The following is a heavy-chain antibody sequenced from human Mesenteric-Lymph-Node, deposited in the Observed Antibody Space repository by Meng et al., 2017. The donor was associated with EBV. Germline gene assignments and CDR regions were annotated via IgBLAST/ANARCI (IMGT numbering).Heavy chain of an antibody. Sequence: VESGGGLVKPGLSRRFSCAASGFSFNSFAMNWVRQAPGKGLEWVSFISSSSSNIQYSDSVKGRFTISRDNANNSLFLQMNSLRHEDTAVYYCMRGWSADYWGQGTLVTVSS. V-gene: IGHV3-21*03. CDR2: ISSSSSNI. CDR3: MRGWSADY. CDR1: GFSFNSFA. J-gene: IGHJ4*02. D-gene: IGHD2-8*01.